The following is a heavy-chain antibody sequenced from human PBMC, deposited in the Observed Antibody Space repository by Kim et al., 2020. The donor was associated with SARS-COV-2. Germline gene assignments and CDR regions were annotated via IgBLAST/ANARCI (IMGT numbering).Heavy chain of an antibody. D-gene: IGHD4-17*01. Sequence: YADALKGRFTISRDDSKNTLYLDMNSLTGEDTAVYYCARIHDYGGNTDYWGQGTLVTVSS. V-gene: IGHV3-30*01. CDR3: ARIHDYGGNTDY. J-gene: IGHJ4*02.